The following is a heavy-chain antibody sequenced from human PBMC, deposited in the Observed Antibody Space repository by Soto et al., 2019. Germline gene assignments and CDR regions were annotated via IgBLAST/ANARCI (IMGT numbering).Heavy chain of an antibody. CDR2: ISYDGSNK. V-gene: IGHV3-30*18. J-gene: IGHJ6*02. CDR3: AKDDVLNYYYSSYFTGGMDV. D-gene: IGHD3-22*01. CDR1: GFTFSSYG. Sequence: GGSLRLSCAASGFTFSSYGMHWVRQAPGKGLEWVAVISYDGSNKYYADSVKGRFTISRDNSKNTLYLQMNSLRAEDTAVYYCAKDDVLNYYYSSYFTGGMDVWGQGTTVTVSS.